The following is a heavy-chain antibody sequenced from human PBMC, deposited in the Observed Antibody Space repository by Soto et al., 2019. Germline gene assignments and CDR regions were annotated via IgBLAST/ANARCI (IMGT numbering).Heavy chain of an antibody. J-gene: IGHJ3*02. Sequence: LETLSLTCTVSGGSVSSGSYYWSWIRQPPGKGLEWIGYIYYSGSTNYNPSLKSRVTISVDTSKNQFSLKLSSVTAADTAVYYCASVIVAGGWFDAFDIWGQGTMVT. CDR3: ASVIVAGGWFDAFDI. CDR1: GGSVSSGSYY. V-gene: IGHV4-61*01. D-gene: IGHD3-22*01. CDR2: IYYSGST.